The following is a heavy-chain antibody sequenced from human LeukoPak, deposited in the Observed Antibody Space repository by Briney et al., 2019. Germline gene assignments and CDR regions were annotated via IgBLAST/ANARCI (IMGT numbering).Heavy chain of an antibody. V-gene: IGHV3-7*01. CDR2: IKEDGSVK. CDR1: GFTFSNYW. Sequence: PGGSLRLSCEASGFTFSNYWMTWVRQAPGKGLEWVANIKEDGSVKQCVDSVKGRFTISRDNAESSLYLQMNSLRVEDTAVYFCARGYSRSSDDFDYWGQGALVAVSS. CDR3: ARGYSRSSDDFDY. J-gene: IGHJ4*02. D-gene: IGHD1-1*01.